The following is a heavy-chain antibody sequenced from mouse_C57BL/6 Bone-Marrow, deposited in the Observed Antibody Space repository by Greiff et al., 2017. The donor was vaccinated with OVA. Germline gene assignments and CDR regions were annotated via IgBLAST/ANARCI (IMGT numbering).Heavy chain of an antibody. Sequence: QVQLQQSGAELVRPGTSVKVSCKASGYAFTNYLIEWVKQRPGQGLEWIGVINPGSGGTNYNEKFKGKATLTADKSSSTAYMQLSSLTSEDYAVYFCARQGAYYSNYWYFDVWGTGTTVTVSS. J-gene: IGHJ1*03. CDR2: INPGSGGT. V-gene: IGHV1-54*01. D-gene: IGHD2-5*01. CDR1: GYAFTNYL. CDR3: ARQGAYYSNYWYFDV.